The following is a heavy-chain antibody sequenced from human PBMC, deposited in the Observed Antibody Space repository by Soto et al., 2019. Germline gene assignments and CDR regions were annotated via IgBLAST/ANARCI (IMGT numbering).Heavy chain of an antibody. Sequence: EVQLVESGGGLVQPGGSLRLSCATSGFILSDCAMNWVRQAPGKGLEWVSYISSSSSVIDYADSVEGRFTVSRDNARNSLYLQMNSPRAEDTAVYYCARDLSWGSNWYYYMDVWGKGTTVTVSS. D-gene: IGHD7-27*01. J-gene: IGHJ6*03. CDR1: GFILSDCA. CDR2: ISSSSSVI. V-gene: IGHV3-48*01. CDR3: ARDLSWGSNWYYYMDV.